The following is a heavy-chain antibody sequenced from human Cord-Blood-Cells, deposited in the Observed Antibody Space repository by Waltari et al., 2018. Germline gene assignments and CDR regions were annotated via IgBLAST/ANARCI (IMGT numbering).Heavy chain of an antibody. CDR1: GGTFSSYA. V-gene: IGHV1-69*01. CDR3: ARDEWELHSSFGY. J-gene: IGHJ4*02. CDR2: IIPIFGTA. Sequence: QVQLVQSGAEVKKPGSSVKVSCKASGGTFSSYAISWVRQAPGQGLEWMGGIIPIFGTANYAQKCQGRVTITADESTSTADMELSSLRSEDTAGYYCARDEWELHSSFGYWGQGTLVTVSS. D-gene: IGHD1-26*01.